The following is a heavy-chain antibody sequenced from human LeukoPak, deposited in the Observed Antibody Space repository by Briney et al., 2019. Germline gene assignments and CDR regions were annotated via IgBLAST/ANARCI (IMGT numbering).Heavy chain of an antibody. J-gene: IGHJ5*02. CDR1: GGTFSSYA. D-gene: IGHD6-6*01. CDR3: ARADPQPRTNWFDP. V-gene: IGHV1-69*13. Sequence: GASVKVSCKASGGTFSSYAISWVRQAPGQGLEWMGGIIPIFGTANYAQKFQGRVTITADESTSTAYMELSSLRSEDTAVYYCARADPQPRTNWFDPWGQGTLVTVSS. CDR2: IIPIFGTA.